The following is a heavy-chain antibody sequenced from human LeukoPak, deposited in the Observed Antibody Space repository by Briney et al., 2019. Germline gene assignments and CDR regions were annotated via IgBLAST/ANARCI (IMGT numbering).Heavy chain of an antibody. Sequence: GGSLRLSCATSGFTFSNYAMHWVRQAPGKGLEWVAIISYDGTNKYYLDSVKGRFTISRDNSKNTLYLQMDSLRAEDTAVYYCTRGTVPGLATTYGTYFDSWGQGTLVTVSS. CDR3: TRGTVPGLATTYGTYFDS. J-gene: IGHJ4*02. CDR2: ISYDGTNK. CDR1: GFTFSNYA. D-gene: IGHD5-12*01. V-gene: IGHV3-30*19.